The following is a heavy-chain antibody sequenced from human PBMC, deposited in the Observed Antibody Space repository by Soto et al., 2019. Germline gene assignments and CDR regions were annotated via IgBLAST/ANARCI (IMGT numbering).Heavy chain of an antibody. V-gene: IGHV3-30*03. CDR1: GFTFSSYG. Sequence: QVQLVESGGGVVQPGRSLRLSCAASGFTFSSYGMHWVRQAPGKGLEWVAVISYDGSNKYYADSVKGRFTISRDNSKNTLYLQMNSLRAEDTAVYYCAAVRTTGTTWYYYYGMDVW. D-gene: IGHD1-1*01. CDR3: AAVRTTGTTWYYYYGMDV. CDR2: ISYDGSNK. J-gene: IGHJ6*01.